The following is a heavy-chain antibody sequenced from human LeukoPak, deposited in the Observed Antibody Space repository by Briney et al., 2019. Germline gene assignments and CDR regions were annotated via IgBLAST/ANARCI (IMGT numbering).Heavy chain of an antibody. CDR2: IYYSGST. CDR3: ARDNWNYGSSMDV. D-gene: IGHD1-7*01. CDR1: GGSVSSGSYY. V-gene: IGHV4-61*01. Sequence: PSETLSLTRTVSGGSVSSGSYYWSWIRQPPGKGLEWIGYIYYSGSTNYNPSLKSRVTISVETSKNQFSLKLSSVTAADTAVYYCARDNWNYGSSMDVWGQGTTVIVSS. J-gene: IGHJ6*02.